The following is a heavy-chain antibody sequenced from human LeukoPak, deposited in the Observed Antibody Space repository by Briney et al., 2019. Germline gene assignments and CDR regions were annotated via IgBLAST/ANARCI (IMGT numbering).Heavy chain of an antibody. V-gene: IGHV5-51*01. Sequence: GESLKISCQVSGYSFTNYWIGWVRQMPGKGLEWMGSIDPGDSDTRYSPSFQGQVTISADKSISTAYLQWSSLKASDTAMYYCASHTMVRGVIGAFDIWGQGTMVTVPS. J-gene: IGHJ3*02. CDR2: IDPGDSDT. D-gene: IGHD3-10*01. CDR1: GYSFTNYW. CDR3: ASHTMVRGVIGAFDI.